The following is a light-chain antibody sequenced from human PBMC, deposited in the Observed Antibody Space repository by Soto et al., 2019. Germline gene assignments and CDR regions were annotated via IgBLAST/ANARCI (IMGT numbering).Light chain of an antibody. V-gene: IGKV3-15*01. CDR2: GAS. J-gene: IGKJ5*01. CDR3: QQYNNWPRT. CDR1: QSVSSN. Sequence: EIVMTQSRATLSVSSGARATLSCRASQSVSSNLAWYQQKPGQAPRLLIYGASTRATGIPARFSGSGSGTEFTLTISSLQSEDFAVYYCQQYNNWPRTFGQGTRLEIK.